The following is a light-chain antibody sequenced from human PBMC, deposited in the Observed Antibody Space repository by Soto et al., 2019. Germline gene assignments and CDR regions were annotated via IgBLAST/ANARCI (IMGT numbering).Light chain of an antibody. CDR2: DEY. V-gene: IGKV3-11*01. Sequence: ESVLTQSPGTLSFSPGERATLSCRASQSVSSNYLAWYQQKPGQAPRILIYDEYNRATGIPPRLSGSGSGTDLNLTISSLEPEDSAVYYCQKRHMWPITCGQGTRLEIK. J-gene: IGKJ5*01. CDR1: QSVSSNY. CDR3: QKRHMWPIT.